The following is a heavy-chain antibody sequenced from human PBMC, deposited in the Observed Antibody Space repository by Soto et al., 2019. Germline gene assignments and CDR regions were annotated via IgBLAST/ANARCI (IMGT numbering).Heavy chain of an antibody. J-gene: IGHJ4*02. V-gene: IGHV1-18*01. D-gene: IGHD3-22*01. CDR3: ARVRYYDSSGYYGLDY. CDR1: GYTFSSYG. Sequence: ASVKVSCKTSGYTFSSYGISWVRQAPGQGLEWMGWISAYNGNTIYAQMLQDRVTMTTDTSTTTAYMELRSLRSDDTAVYYCARVRYYDSSGYYGLDYWGQGTQVTVSS. CDR2: ISAYNGNT.